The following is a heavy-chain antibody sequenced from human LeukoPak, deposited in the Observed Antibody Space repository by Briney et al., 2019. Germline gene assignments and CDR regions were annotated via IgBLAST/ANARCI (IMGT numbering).Heavy chain of an antibody. CDR3: ARGSPYGSGSYYEENWFDP. D-gene: IGHD3-10*01. CDR1: GGSISSSSYY. Sequence: SETLSLTCTVSGGSISSSSYYWGWIRQPPGKGLEWIGSIYYSGSTYYNPSLKSRVTISVDTSKNQFSLQLSSVTAADTAVYYCARGSPYGSGSYYEENWFDPWGQGTLVTVSS. J-gene: IGHJ5*02. CDR2: IYYSGST. V-gene: IGHV4-39*01.